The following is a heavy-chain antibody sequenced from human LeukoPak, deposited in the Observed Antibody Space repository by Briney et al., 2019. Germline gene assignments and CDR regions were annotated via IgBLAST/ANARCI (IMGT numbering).Heavy chain of an antibody. CDR1: GFTFSSYG. D-gene: IGHD3-10*01. CDR3: AKDGMVRGVTSNFDY. V-gene: IGHV3-30*18. CDR2: ISYDGSNK. J-gene: IGHJ4*02. Sequence: LAGGSLRLSCAASGFTFSSYGMHWVRQAPGKGLEWVAVISYDGSNKYYADSVKGRFTISRDNSKNTLYLQMNSLRAEDTAVYYCAKDGMVRGVTSNFDYWGQGTLVTVSS.